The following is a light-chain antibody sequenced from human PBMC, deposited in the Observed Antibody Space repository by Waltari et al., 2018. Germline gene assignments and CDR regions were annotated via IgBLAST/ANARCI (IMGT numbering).Light chain of an antibody. CDR2: KAS. CDR1: QSVNRW. J-gene: IGKJ1*01. V-gene: IGKV1-5*03. CDR3: QQYEAFPVT. Sequence: DIQMNQSPSTLSASVGDRVTITCRASQSVNRWLAWYQQKPGKAPKLLISKASALQNGVAPRFRGGGSGTEFTLTISNLQPDDSSTYYCQQYEAFPVTFGQGTKVEIK.